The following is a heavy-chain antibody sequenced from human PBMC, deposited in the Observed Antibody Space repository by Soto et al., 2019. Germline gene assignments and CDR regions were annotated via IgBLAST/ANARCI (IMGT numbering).Heavy chain of an antibody. CDR3: ARVGSSGWYGYCMDV. Sequence: QVQLQESGPGLVKPSETLSLTCTVSGGSISSYYWSWIRQPPGKGLEWIGYIYYSGSTNYNPSLKSRVTISVDTSKNQFSLKLSSVTVANTAVYYCARVGSSGWYGYCMDVWGQGTTVTVSS. D-gene: IGHD6-19*01. V-gene: IGHV4-59*01. CDR2: IYYSGST. CDR1: GGSISSYY. J-gene: IGHJ6*02.